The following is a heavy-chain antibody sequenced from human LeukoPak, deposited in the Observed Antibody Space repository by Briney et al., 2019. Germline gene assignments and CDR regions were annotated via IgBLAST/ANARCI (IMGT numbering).Heavy chain of an antibody. CDR1: GGSISSSSYY. CDR2: IYYSGST. V-gene: IGHV4-39*07. J-gene: IGHJ4*02. D-gene: IGHD6-25*01. CDR3: ARGGPHYLARLDPFDF. Sequence: SETLSLTCTVSGGSISSSSYYWDWIRQPPGKGLEWIGSIYYSGSTYYNPSLKSRVTISVDTSKNQFSLKLSSVTAADTAVYYCARGGPHYLARLDPFDFWGQGTLVTVSS.